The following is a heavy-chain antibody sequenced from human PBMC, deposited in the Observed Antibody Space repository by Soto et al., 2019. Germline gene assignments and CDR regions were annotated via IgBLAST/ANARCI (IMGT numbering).Heavy chain of an antibody. J-gene: IGHJ5*02. Sequence: QVQLEESGPGLVKPSETLSLNCSVSGVSLSSFFWSWIRQPAGRGLEWIGRLNTFGNTNYSPSLKSRVTMSVDLSRNQFSLHLRSVTAADTAVYYCARTSGSGRLTLDPWGQGTLVTVSS. D-gene: IGHD3-10*01. V-gene: IGHV4-4*07. CDR2: LNTFGNT. CDR3: ARTSGSGRLTLDP. CDR1: GVSLSSFF.